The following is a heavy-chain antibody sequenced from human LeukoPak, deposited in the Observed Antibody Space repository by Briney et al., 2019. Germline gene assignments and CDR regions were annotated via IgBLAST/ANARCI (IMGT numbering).Heavy chain of an antibody. J-gene: IGHJ4*02. CDR2: ISYDGSNK. CDR1: GFTFSSYA. D-gene: IGHD2-15*01. Sequence: GGSLRLSCAASGFTFSSYAMHWVRQAPGKGLEWVAVISYDGSNKYYADSVKGRFTISRDNSKNTLYLQMNSLRAEDTAVYYCARAPKLFNYFDYWGQGTLVTVSS. V-gene: IGHV3-30-3*01. CDR3: ARAPKLFNYFDY.